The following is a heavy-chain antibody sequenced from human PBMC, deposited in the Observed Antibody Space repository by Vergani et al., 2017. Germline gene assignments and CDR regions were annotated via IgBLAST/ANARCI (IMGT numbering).Heavy chain of an antibody. D-gene: IGHD6-19*01. J-gene: IGHJ4*02. CDR3: AREEQWGLADY. CDR2: ITPFNGNT. Sequence: QMQLVQSGAEVKKTGSSVKVSCKASGYTFTYRYLHWVRQAPGQALEWMGWITPFNGNTNYAQKFQDRVTITRDRSMSTAYMELSRLRSDDTAVYYCAREEQWGLADYWGQGTLVTVSS. CDR1: GYTFTYRY. V-gene: IGHV1-45*02.